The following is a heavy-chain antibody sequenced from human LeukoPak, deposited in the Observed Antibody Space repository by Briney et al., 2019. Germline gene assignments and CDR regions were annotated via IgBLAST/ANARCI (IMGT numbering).Heavy chain of an antibody. Sequence: PSETLSLTCTVSGGSISSSSYYWGWIRQPPGKGLEWIGSIYYSGSTYYNPSLKSRVTISVDTSKNQFSLKLSSVTAADTAVYYCARAELWLRRVNWFDPWGQGTLVTVSS. CDR1: GGSISSSSYY. D-gene: IGHD5-18*01. CDR2: IYYSGST. V-gene: IGHV4-39*07. CDR3: ARAELWLRRVNWFDP. J-gene: IGHJ5*02.